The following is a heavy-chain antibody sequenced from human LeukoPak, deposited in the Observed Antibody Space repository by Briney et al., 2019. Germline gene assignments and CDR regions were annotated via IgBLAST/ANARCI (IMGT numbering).Heavy chain of an antibody. CDR2: ISADNGNT. V-gene: IGHV1-18*01. CDR1: GYTFTSYG. D-gene: IGHD6-19*01. J-gene: IGHJ4*02. Sequence: ASVKVSCKASGYTFTSYGISWVRQAPGQGLEWMGWISADNGNTNYAQKFQGRVTMTTDTSTTTAYMELRNLRSDDTAVYYCARTFNGQWPDYADYWGQGTLVTVSS. CDR3: ARTFNGQWPDYADY.